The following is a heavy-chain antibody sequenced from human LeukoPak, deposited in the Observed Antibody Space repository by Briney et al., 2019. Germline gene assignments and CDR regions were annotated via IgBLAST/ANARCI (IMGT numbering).Heavy chain of an antibody. Sequence: GGSLRLSCAASGFTFSDYYMSWIRQAPGKGLGWGLYISSSGSTIYYADSVKGRFTISRDNAKNSLYLQMNSLRAEDTAVYYCAREGYYDSSGTPSFDYWGQGTLVTVSS. CDR3: AREGYYDSSGTPSFDY. J-gene: IGHJ4*02. CDR1: GFTFSDYY. CDR2: ISSSGSTI. D-gene: IGHD3-22*01. V-gene: IGHV3-11*04.